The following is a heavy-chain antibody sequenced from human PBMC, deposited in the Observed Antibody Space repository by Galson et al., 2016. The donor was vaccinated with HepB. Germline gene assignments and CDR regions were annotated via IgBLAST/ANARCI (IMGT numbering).Heavy chain of an antibody. D-gene: IGHD3-10*01. J-gene: IGHJ5*02. Sequence: SETLSLTCSVSGGFISNNYWSWIRQSPGKGLEWIGNIYFSGTTNYNPSLESRVTMSVDISKNHFSLRLNSVTAADTAVYYCARGTSMIRGVMPRWFDPWGQGTLVTVSS. CDR1: GGFISNNY. V-gene: IGHV4-59*01. CDR2: IYFSGTT. CDR3: ARGTSMIRGVMPRWFDP.